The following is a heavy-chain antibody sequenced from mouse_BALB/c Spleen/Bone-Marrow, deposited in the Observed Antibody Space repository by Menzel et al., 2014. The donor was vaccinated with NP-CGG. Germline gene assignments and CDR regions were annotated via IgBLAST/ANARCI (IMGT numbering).Heavy chain of an antibody. CDR1: GFDFSRYW. J-gene: IGHJ1*01. CDR3: ASLYYYGYFDV. CDR2: INPDSSTI. V-gene: IGHV4-1*02. D-gene: IGHD1-1*01. Sequence: EVKLVESGGGLVQPGGSLKLSCAASGFDFSRYWMSWVRQAPGKGLEWIGEINPDSSTINYTPSLKDKFIISRDNAKNTLYLQMGKVRSEDTALYYCASLYYYGYFDVWGAGTTVTVSS.